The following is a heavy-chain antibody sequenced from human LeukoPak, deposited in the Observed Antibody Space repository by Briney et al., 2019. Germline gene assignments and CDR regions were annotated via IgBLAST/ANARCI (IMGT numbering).Heavy chain of an antibody. D-gene: IGHD6-13*01. CDR1: GYTFTGYY. CDR2: INPKSGGT. V-gene: IGHV1-2*02. J-gene: IGHJ3*02. CDR3: ARPAGVSSSWYPDAFDI. Sequence: ASEEDSCKASGYTFTGYYMHWVRQAPGQGLEWMGWINPKSGGTNYAQKFQGRVTMTRDTSISTAYMELSRLRSDDTAVYYCARPAGVSSSWYPDAFDIWGQGTMVTVSS.